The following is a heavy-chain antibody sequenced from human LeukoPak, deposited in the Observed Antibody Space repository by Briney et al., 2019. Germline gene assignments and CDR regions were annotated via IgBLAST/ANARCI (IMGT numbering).Heavy chain of an antibody. CDR1: GFTFSSYG. D-gene: IGHD6-19*01. Sequence: SGGSLRLSCAASGFTFSSYGMHWVRQAPGKGLEWVAVIWYDGSNKYYADSVKGRFTISRDNSKNTLYLQMNSLRAEDTAVYYCAKVRASYSSGSPGGYYCDYWGQGTLVTVPS. CDR2: IWYDGSNK. J-gene: IGHJ4*02. V-gene: IGHV3-33*06. CDR3: AKVRASYSSGSPGGYYCDY.